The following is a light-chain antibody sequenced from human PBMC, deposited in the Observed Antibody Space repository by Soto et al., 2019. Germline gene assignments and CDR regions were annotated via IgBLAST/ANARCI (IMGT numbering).Light chain of an antibody. CDR3: QQYHNWPIT. V-gene: IGKV3-15*01. CDR2: DAS. CDR1: QSVSSN. Sequence: EIVMTRSPATLSVSPGESATLSCRASQSVSSNLAWHRQKPGQAPRILMYDASTRATGISARFSGSGSGTEFTLTISSLQSEDFAVYYCQQYHNWPITFGQGTRLEIK. J-gene: IGKJ5*01.